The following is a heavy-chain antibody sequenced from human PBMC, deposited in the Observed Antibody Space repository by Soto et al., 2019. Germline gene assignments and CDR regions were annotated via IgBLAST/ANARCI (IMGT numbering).Heavy chain of an antibody. CDR1: GYSFTSYW. CDR2: IYPGDSDT. V-gene: IGHV5-51*01. J-gene: IGHJ3*02. CDR3: ARHDPLDCSGYYLRGDQFAI. Sequence: GESLKISCKGSGYSFTSYWIGWVRQMPGKGLEWMGIIYPGDSDTRYSPSFQGQVTISADKSISTAYLQWSSLKASDTAMYYCARHDPLDCSGYYLRGDQFAIWGQGTMVTVSS. D-gene: IGHD3-22*01.